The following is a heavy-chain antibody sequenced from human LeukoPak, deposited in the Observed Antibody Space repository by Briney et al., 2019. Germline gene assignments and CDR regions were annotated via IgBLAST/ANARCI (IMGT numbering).Heavy chain of an antibody. Sequence: ASVKVSCKPSGYTFTGYYIHWLRQAPGQGLEWMGWINPNSGGTNYAQKFQGRVTMTRDTSISTAYMELNRLRSDDTAVYYCARDRDYGSGIFDYWGQGTLVTVSS. D-gene: IGHD3-10*01. CDR3: ARDRDYGSGIFDY. CDR1: GYTFTGYY. CDR2: INPNSGGT. V-gene: IGHV1-2*02. J-gene: IGHJ4*02.